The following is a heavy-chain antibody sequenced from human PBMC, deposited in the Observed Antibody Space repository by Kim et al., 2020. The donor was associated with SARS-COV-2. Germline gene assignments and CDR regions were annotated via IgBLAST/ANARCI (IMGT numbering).Heavy chain of an antibody. CDR3: ARERPGSWSSSWYRYGMDV. CDR1: GGTFSSYA. D-gene: IGHD6-13*01. Sequence: SVKVSCKASGGTFSSYAISWVRQAPGQGLEWMGGIIPIFGTANYAQKFQGRVTITADESASTAYMELSSLRSEDTAVYYCARERPGSWSSSWYRYGMDVWGQGTTVTVSS. V-gene: IGHV1-69*13. CDR2: IIPIFGTA. J-gene: IGHJ6*02.